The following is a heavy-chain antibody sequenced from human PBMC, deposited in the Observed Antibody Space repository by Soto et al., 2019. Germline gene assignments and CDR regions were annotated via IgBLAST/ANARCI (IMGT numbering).Heavy chain of an antibody. Sequence: SETLSLTCTVSGGSISSYYWSWIRQPPGKGLEWIGYIYYSGSTNYNPSLKSRVTISVDTSKNQFSLKLSSVTAADTAVYYCARYYYDSSGYYTPEYNWFDPWGQGTLVTVSS. J-gene: IGHJ5*02. CDR3: ARYYYDSSGYYTPEYNWFDP. CDR2: IYYSGST. CDR1: GGSISSYY. V-gene: IGHV4-59*08. D-gene: IGHD3-22*01.